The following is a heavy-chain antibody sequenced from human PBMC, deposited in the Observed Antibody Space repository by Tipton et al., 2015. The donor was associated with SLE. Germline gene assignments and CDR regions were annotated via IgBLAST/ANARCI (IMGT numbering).Heavy chain of an antibody. CDR2: IYYNGRT. V-gene: IGHV4-59*11. J-gene: IGHJ4*02. Sequence: TLSLTCSVSGGSISSHYWSWIRQPPGKGLEWIGYIYYNGRTNYNPSLRSRVTISVDTSKNQFSLKLSSVTAADTAVYYCARDNAAAGLHYFDYWGQGTLVTVSS. D-gene: IGHD6-13*01. CDR1: GGSISSHY. CDR3: ARDNAAAGLHYFDY.